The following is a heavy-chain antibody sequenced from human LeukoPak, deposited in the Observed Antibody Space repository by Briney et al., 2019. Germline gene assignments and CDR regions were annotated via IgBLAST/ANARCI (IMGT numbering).Heavy chain of an antibody. D-gene: IGHD2-15*01. CDR3: TRQDCSGGSCSYVDY. Sequence: GGSLRLSCAASGFTFSGFYMHWVRQASGKGLEWVGLIRSKPNSYTTGYAASVKGRFTISRDDSKNTAYLQMNSLKAEDTAVYYCTRQDCSGGSCSYVDYWGQGTLVTVSS. V-gene: IGHV3-73*01. J-gene: IGHJ4*02. CDR1: GFTFSGFY. CDR2: IRSKPNSYTT.